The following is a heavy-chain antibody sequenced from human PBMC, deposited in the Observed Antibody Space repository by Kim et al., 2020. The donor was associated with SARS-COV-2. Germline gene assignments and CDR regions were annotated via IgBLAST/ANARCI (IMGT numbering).Heavy chain of an antibody. CDR2: MNPNSGNT. V-gene: IGHV1-8*01. CDR3: ARGQLLRGWFDP. CDR1: GYTFTSYD. D-gene: IGHD3-10*01. Sequence: ASVKVSCKASGYTFTSYDINWVRQATGQGLEWMGWMNPNSGNTGYAQKFQGRVTMTRNTSISTAYMELSSLRSEDTAVYYCARGQLLRGWFDPWGQGTLVTVSS. J-gene: IGHJ5*02.